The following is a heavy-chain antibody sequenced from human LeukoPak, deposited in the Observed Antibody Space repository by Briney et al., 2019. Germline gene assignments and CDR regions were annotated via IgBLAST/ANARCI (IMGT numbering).Heavy chain of an antibody. J-gene: IGHJ6*02. CDR1: GGSISSYY. CDR2: IYYSGST. V-gene: IGHV4-59*12. CDR3: AGLGGATGTPYHSYGMDV. D-gene: IGHD6-13*01. Sequence: SETLSLTCTVSGGSISSYYRSWIRQPPGKGLEWIGHIYYSGSTNYNPSLKSRVTISVDTSKNQFSLKLSSVPDADTAVYYCAGLGGATGTPYHSYGMDVWGQGTTVTVSS.